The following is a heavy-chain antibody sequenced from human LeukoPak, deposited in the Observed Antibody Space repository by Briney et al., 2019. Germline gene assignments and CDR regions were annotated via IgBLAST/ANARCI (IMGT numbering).Heavy chain of an antibody. CDR1: GFTFSNYW. CDR2: INSDGSYT. D-gene: IGHD2-15*01. V-gene: IGHV3-74*01. J-gene: IGHJ3*02. Sequence: GGSLRLSCAASGFTFSNYWMHWVRQAPGKGLVWASLINSDGSYTRYADSVKGRFTISRDNAKNTLYLQMNSLRAEDTAVYYCARRLYCRGGNCYSNDAFDIWGQGTMVTVSS. CDR3: ARRLYCRGGNCYSNDAFDI.